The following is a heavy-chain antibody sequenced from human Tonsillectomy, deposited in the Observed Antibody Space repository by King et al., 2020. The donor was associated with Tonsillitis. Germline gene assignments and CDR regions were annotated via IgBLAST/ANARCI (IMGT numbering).Heavy chain of an antibody. J-gene: IGHJ3*02. CDR1: GGSVSSGSYY. V-gene: IGHV4-61*01. Sequence: QLQESGPGLVKPSETLSLTCTVSGGSVSSGSYYWSWIRQPPGKGLESIGYIYYSGSTNYNPSLKSRVTISVDTSKNQFSLKLSSVTAADTAVYCARWGVATGDIDDVLDIWGQGTMVTVSS. CDR2: IYYSGST. CDR3: ARWGVATGDIDDVLDI. D-gene: IGHD7-27*01.